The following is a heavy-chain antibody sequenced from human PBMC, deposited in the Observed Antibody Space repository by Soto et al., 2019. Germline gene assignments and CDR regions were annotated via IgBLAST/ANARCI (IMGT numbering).Heavy chain of an antibody. V-gene: IGHV4-59*01. CDR2: IYYSGST. Sequence: SETLSLTCTVSGGSISSYYWRWIRQPPGKGLEWIGYIYYSGSTNYNPSLKSRVTISVDTSKNQFSLKLSSVTAADTAVYYCARGGVLLATLDYWGQGTLVTVSS. D-gene: IGHD3-10*01. CDR1: GGSISSYY. CDR3: ARGGVLLATLDY. J-gene: IGHJ4*02.